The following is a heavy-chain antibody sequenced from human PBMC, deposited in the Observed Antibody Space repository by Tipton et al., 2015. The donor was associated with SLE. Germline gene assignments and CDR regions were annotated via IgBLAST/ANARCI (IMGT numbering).Heavy chain of an antibody. CDR2: IYTSGST. CDR1: GGSISSYY. J-gene: IGHJ6*02. CDR3: AKDTGSSPRGPYYGMDV. D-gene: IGHD6-13*01. V-gene: IGHV4-4*07. Sequence: TLSLTCTVSGGSISSYYWSWIRQPAGKGLEWIGRIYTSGSTNYNPSLKSRVTMSVDTSKNQFSLKLSSVTAADTAVYYCAKDTGSSPRGPYYGMDVWGQGTTVTVSS.